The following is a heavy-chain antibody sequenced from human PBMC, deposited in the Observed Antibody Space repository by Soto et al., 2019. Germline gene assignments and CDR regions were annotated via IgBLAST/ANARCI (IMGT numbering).Heavy chain of an antibody. J-gene: IGHJ4*02. D-gene: IGHD6-19*01. Sequence: GGSLRLSCAASGFTVSSNYMSWVRQAPGKGLEWVSVIYSGGSTYYADSVKGRFTISRDNSKNTLYLQMNSLMAEDTAVYYCARDIALGGRYSSGPSDYWGQGTLVTVSS. CDR3: ARDIALGGRYSSGPSDY. CDR2: IYSGGST. CDR1: GFTVSSNY. V-gene: IGHV3-66*01.